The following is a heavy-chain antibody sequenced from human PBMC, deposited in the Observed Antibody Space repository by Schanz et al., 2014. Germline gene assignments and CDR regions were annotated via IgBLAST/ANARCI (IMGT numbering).Heavy chain of an antibody. CDR3: ARDPLPYSSYSYYTMDV. J-gene: IGHJ6*02. V-gene: IGHV3-66*03. CDR1: GFTVSDNY. D-gene: IGHD2-21*01. Sequence: DLVESGGGLIQPGGSLRLSCAASGFTVSDNYMTWVRQAPGKGLEWVSVIYSGGSTYYADSVKGRFTISRDNSKSTLFLQMNSLRPDDTAVYYCARDPLPYSSYSYYTMDVWGQGTTVTISS. CDR2: IYSGGST.